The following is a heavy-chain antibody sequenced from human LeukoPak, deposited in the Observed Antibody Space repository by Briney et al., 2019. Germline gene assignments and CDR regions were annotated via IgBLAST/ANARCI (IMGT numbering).Heavy chain of an antibody. V-gene: IGHV4-34*01. D-gene: IGHD3-22*01. J-gene: IGHJ4*02. CDR1: GGSFSGYY. CDR2: INHSGST. CDR3: AGTAYYYDSSGYYY. Sequence: PSETLSLTCAVYGGSFSGYYWSWIRQPPGKGLEWIGEINHSGSTNYNPSLKSRVTISVDTSKNQFSLKLSSVTAADTAVYYCAGTAYYYDSSGYYYWGQGTLVTVSS.